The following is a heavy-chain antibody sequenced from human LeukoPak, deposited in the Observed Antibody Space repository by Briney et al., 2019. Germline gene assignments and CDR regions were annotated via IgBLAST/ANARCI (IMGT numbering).Heavy chain of an antibody. J-gene: IGHJ4*02. V-gene: IGHV3-23*01. CDR3: AKDKGNRYFDY. Sequence: GGSLRLSCTASGFTFSDYAMSWVRQAPGKGLEWVSGISGSGGSIRYADSVKGRFIISRDTSRNILFLQMNGLRADDTAIYYCAKDKGNRYFDYWGQGTLVTISS. CDR1: GFTFSDYA. D-gene: IGHD3-16*02. CDR2: ISGSGGSI.